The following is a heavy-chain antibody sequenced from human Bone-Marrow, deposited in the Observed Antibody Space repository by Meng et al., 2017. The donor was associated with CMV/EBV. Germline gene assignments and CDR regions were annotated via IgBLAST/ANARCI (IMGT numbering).Heavy chain of an antibody. J-gene: IGHJ5*02. V-gene: IGHV1-46*02. CDR1: AHTFNTYW. D-gene: IGHD6-6*01. CDR2: INPRGDAT. CDR3: ARDNSDSEIEYWWFDA. Sequence: KVSCKASAHTFNTYWVHWVRQAPGQGLEWMGVINPRGDATGHAQKLQGRVTMTRDTSTNTVFMELSGLTSEDTAVYYCARDNSDSEIEYWWFDAWGQGNPVNVAS.